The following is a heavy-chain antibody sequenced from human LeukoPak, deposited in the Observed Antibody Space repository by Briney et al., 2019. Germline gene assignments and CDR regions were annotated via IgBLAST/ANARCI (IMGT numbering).Heavy chain of an antibody. J-gene: IGHJ4*02. CDR2: IKQDGSET. V-gene: IGHV3-7*01. CDR1: GFTFSSYG. D-gene: IGHD2-21*01. Sequence: GGSLRLSCAASGFTFSSYGMHWVRQAPGKGLEWVASIKQDGSETYYVDSVKGRFIISKDNAQNLLFLQMNSLRVEDTAVYFCARDPSMTAVSAYSFDFWGQGTLVTASS. CDR3: ARDPSMTAVSAYSFDF.